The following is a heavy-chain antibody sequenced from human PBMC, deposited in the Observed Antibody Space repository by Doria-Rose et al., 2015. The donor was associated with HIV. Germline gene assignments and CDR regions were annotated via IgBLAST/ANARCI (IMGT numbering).Heavy chain of an antibody. J-gene: IGHJ4*02. D-gene: IGHD6-13*01. CDR3: ARIKSSRWYHKYYFDF. CDR2: IFSDDER. Sequence: SGPVLVKPTETLTLTCTVSGVSLSSPGMGVSWIRQPPGKALEWLANIFSDDERSYNTSLKSRLTISRGTSKGKVVLTMTDMDPVDTATYYCARIKSSRWYHKYYFDFWGQGTLVIVSA. V-gene: IGHV2-26*01. CDR1: GVSLSSPGMG.